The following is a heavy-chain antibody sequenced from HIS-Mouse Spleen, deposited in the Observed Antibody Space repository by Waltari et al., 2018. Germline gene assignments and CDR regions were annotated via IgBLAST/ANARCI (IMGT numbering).Heavy chain of an antibody. CDR2: IYYSGST. CDR1: GGSLSSSSYY. D-gene: IGHD6-19*01. CDR3: ARRRGWFDY. J-gene: IGHJ4*02. V-gene: IGHV4-39*01. Sequence: QLQLQESGPGLVKPSETLSLTCTVPGGSLSSSSYYWGWIRQPPGKGLEWIGSIYYSGSTYYNPSLKSRVTISVDTSKNQFSLKLSSVTAADTAVYYCARRRGWFDYWGQGTLVTVSS.